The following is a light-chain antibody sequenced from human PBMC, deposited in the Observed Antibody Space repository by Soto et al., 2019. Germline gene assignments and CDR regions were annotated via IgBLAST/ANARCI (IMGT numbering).Light chain of an antibody. V-gene: IGKV3-20*01. Sequence: EVILTQSPSTVSLSPGERATLSCRASESVNSNYLAWYQQKPGQAPRLLIYGISKRATDIPDRFSGSGSGTEFTLTISSLQPEDFATYYCQQHGQWPITFGQRTRLEI. J-gene: IGKJ5*01. CDR3: QQHGQWPIT. CDR2: GIS. CDR1: ESVNSNY.